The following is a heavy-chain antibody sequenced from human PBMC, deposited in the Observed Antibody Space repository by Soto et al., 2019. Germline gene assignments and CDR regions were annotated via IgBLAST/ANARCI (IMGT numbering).Heavy chain of an antibody. CDR2: IYYSGST. D-gene: IGHD3-16*01. Sequence: SETLSLTCTVSGGSISSYYWSWMRQPPGKGLERIGYIYYSGSTKSNPSLKSRVTISEDTSKNQLSLKLSSVTAADTAMYYCARDAGGRGNGAFDIWGQGTMVTVSS. J-gene: IGHJ3*02. CDR3: ARDAGGRGNGAFDI. CDR1: GGSISSYY. V-gene: IGHV4-59*01.